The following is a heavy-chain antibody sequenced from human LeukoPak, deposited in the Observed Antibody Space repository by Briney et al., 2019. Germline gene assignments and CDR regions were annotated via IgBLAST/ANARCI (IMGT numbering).Heavy chain of an antibody. CDR1: GGSFSRSNG. V-gene: IGHV4-39*02. CDR3: ARRANNWGSFDY. CDR2: IYYSGRT. D-gene: IGHD7-27*01. Sequence: SETLTLTCAVSGGSFSRSNGWSWLRQPPGKGLEGLGSIYYSGRTYYGPSLKSRATIAVDTSKHHISLKLGSVTAADSAVYYCARRANNWGSFDYWGQGNPVTVSS. J-gene: IGHJ4*02.